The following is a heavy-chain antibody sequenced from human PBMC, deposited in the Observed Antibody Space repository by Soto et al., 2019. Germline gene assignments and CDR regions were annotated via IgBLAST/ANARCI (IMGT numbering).Heavy chain of an antibody. V-gene: IGHV3-30-3*01. CDR1: GFTFGSYA. CDR3: AARGVAAADNFDY. J-gene: IGHJ4*02. D-gene: IGHD6-13*01. Sequence: GGSLRLSCAASGFTFGSYAMHWVRQAPGKGLEWVAVISYDGSNKYYADSVKGRFTISRDNSKNTLYLQMNSLRAEDTAVYYCAARGVAAADNFDYWGQGTLVTVSS. CDR2: ISYDGSNK.